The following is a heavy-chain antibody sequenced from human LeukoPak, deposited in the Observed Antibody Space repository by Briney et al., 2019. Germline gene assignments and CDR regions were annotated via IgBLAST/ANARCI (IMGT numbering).Heavy chain of an antibody. V-gene: IGHV1-69*05. CDR2: IIPIFGTA. CDR1: GGTFSSYA. D-gene: IGHD2-15*01. Sequence: SVKVSCEASGGTFSSYAISWVRQAPGQGLEWMGGIIPIFGTANYAQKFQGRVTITTDESTSTAYMELSSLRSEDTAVYYCAAYCSGGSCYSGHFDYWGQGTLVTVSS. J-gene: IGHJ4*02. CDR3: AAYCSGGSCYSGHFDY.